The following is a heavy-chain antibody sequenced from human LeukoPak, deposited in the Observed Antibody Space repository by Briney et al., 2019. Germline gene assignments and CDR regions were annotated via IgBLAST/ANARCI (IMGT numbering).Heavy chain of an antibody. J-gene: IGHJ6*03. D-gene: IGHD5-24*01. CDR3: ARGPQLTYFYYMDV. V-gene: IGHV3-23*01. Sequence: TGGCLRLSCAASGFTFSSYAMSWVRQAPGKGLEWVSHISSSGSTIYYTDSVKGRFTISRDNSKNTLYLQMNSLRAEDTAVYYCARGPQLTYFYYMDVWGKGTTVTVSS. CDR1: GFTFSSYA. CDR2: ISSSGSTI.